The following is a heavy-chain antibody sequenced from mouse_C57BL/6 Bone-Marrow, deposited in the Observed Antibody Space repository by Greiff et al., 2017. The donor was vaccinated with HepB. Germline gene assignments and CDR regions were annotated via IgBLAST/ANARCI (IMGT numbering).Heavy chain of an antibody. CDR1: GFSLTSYG. Sequence: QVQLKESGPGLVQPSQSLSITCTVSGFSLTSYGVHWVRQSPGKGLEWLGVIWSGGSTDYNAAFISRLSISKDNSKSQVFFKMNSLQADDTAIYYCARKPEGYYAMDYWGQGTSVTVSS. V-gene: IGHV2-2*01. J-gene: IGHJ4*01. CDR3: ARKPEGYYAMDY. CDR2: IWSGGST.